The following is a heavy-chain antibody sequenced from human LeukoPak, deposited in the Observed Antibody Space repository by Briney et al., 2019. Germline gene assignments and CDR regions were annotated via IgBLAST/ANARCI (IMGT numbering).Heavy chain of an antibody. CDR3: ARDPPRRTYCYDSRVDY. D-gene: IGHD3-22*01. V-gene: IGHV1-2*06. Sequence: RASVWVSCTASGYTFTGYFMHWVRQAPGQGLEWMGRINPNSGGTNYAQKFQGRVTMTRDTSISTAYMELSRLRSDDTAVYYCARDPPRRTYCYDSRVDYWGQGTLVTVSS. CDR2: INPNSGGT. J-gene: IGHJ4*02. CDR1: GYTFTGYF.